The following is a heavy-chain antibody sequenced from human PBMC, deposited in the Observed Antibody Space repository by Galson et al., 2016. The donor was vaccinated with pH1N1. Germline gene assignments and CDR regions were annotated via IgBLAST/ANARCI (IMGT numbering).Heavy chain of an antibody. J-gene: IGHJ4*02. Sequence: QSVAEVKKAGESLKISCKGSGYTFTTYWIAWVRQMPGKGLEWMGIVYPPDSDTRYSPSFEGQVTISADKSISTAYLQWSSLKASDTAVYYCARLIGGGYNSRGFDYWGQGTQVTVSS. CDR3: ARLIGGGYNSRGFDY. D-gene: IGHD5-24*01. CDR2: VYPPDSDT. V-gene: IGHV5-51*03. CDR1: GYTFTTYW.